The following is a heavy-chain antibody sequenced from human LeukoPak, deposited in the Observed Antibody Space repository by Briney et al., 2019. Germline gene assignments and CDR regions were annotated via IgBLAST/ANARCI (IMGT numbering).Heavy chain of an antibody. CDR1: GASINDYY. CDR2: FYDTGSV. D-gene: IGHD1-1*01. J-gene: IGHJ3*01. CDR3: ATGDTATTSRYAFEF. Sequence: MSSETLSLTCSVSGASINDYYWNWIRLSTGKGLEWIGRFYDTGSVIYNPSLKSRATLSVDTSNNHFSLKLTSATAADTAVYYCATGDTATTSRYAFEFWGPGTKVTVSS. V-gene: IGHV4-4*07.